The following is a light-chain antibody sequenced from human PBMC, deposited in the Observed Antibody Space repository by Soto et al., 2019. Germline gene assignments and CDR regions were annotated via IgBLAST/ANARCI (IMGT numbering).Light chain of an antibody. CDR1: QSVSSSY. V-gene: IGKV3-20*01. CDR2: GAS. J-gene: IGKJ1*01. CDR3: QQYCSFPWT. Sequence: IGVAQCGGRLSLSQEERATISCRASQSVSSSYLAWYQQKPGQAPRLLIYGASSRATGIPDRFSGSGSGTDFTLTISSLEPEDVAVCYCQQYCSFPWTLGPGTNV.